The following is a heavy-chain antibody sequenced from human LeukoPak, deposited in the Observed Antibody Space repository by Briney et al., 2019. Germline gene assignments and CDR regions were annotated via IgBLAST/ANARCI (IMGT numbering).Heavy chain of an antibody. J-gene: IGHJ4*02. CDR1: GFTVSSNY. CDR3: AKDERNWNYNLASQTYD. CDR2: IYSGGST. Sequence: QPGGSLRLSCAASGFTVSSNYMSWVRQAPGKGLEWDSVIYSGGSTYYADSVKGRFTVSRDNSKNTLYLQMSSLRAEDTAVYYCAKDERNWNYNLASQTYDWGQGTLVTVSS. V-gene: IGHV3-53*01. D-gene: IGHD1-7*01.